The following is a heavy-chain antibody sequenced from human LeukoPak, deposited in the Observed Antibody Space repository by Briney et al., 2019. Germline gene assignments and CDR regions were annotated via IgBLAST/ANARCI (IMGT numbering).Heavy chain of an antibody. D-gene: IGHD1-26*01. V-gene: IGHV3-30*03. Sequence: GGSLRLSCAASGFTFSSYDMHWVRQAPGKGLEWVAVISYDGSNKYYADSVKGRFTISRDNSKNTLYLQMNSLRAEDTAVYFCARATWDPNYMDVWGKGTTVTISS. J-gene: IGHJ6*03. CDR1: GFTFSSYD. CDR2: ISYDGSNK. CDR3: ARATWDPNYMDV.